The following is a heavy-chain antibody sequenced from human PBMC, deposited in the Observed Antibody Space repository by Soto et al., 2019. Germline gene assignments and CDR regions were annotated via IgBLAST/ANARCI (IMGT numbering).Heavy chain of an antibody. CDR2: IIPIFGTA. D-gene: IGHD6-19*01. Sequence: QVQLVQSGAEVKKPGSSVKVSCKASGGTFSSYAISWVRQAPGQGLEWMGGIIPIFGTANYAQKFQGRVTMTTDTSTSTAYMELRSLRSDDTAVYYCARVTRYQGYSSGWYYWGQGTLVTVSS. CDR1: GGTFSSYA. V-gene: IGHV1-69*06. J-gene: IGHJ4*02. CDR3: ARVTRYQGYSSGWYY.